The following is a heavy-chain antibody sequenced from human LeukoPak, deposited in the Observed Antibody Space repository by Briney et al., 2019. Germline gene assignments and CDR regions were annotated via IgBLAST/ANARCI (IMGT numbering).Heavy chain of an antibody. CDR2: MSDRGSNT. CDR1: GFTFSDHG. CDR3: ARELNYYYYMDV. V-gene: IGHV3-30*07. J-gene: IGHJ6*03. Sequence: GGSLRPSYSASGFTFSDHGLHWGRQAPGKGLEWVIIMSDRGSNTYYGGSVTCRFTVSRDNSKNTRFLQMTSLRDHDTAVYYCARELNYYYYMDVCGKGTTVTVS.